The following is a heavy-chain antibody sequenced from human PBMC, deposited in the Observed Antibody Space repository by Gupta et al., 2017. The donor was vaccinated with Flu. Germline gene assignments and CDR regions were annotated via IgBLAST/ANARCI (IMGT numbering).Heavy chain of an antibody. D-gene: IGHD2-21*01. CDR2: IKSKTDGGTT. Sequence: EVQLVESGGGLVKPGRSLRLSCAPSGFTFSNAWLIWVRQAPGKGLEWVGRIKSKTDGGTTDYAAPVKGRFTISRDDSKNTLYLQMNSLKTEDTAVYYCTTPYCGGDCYDYWGQGTLVTVSS. CDR3: TTPYCGGDCYDY. CDR1: GFTFSNAW. V-gene: IGHV3-15*01. J-gene: IGHJ4*02.